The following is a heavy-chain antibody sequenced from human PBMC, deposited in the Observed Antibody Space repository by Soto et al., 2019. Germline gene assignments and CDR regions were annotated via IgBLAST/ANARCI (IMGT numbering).Heavy chain of an antibody. J-gene: IGHJ4*02. V-gene: IGHV3-33*01. CDR3: ARDAKSVETTGGFDY. Sequence: QVQLADSGGGVVQPGRSLRLSCAASGFIFSSYGMHWVRQAPGKGLEWVAGIWFDGSNKYYADSVKGRFTISRDNSRNTLYLQMNGLRAEDTAVYYRARDAKSVETTGGFDYWGQGTLVTVSS. CDR2: IWFDGSNK. CDR1: GFIFSSYG. D-gene: IGHD1-26*01.